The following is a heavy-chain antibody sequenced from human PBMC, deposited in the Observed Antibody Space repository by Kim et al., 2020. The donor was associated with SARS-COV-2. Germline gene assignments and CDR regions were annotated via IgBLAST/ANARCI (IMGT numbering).Heavy chain of an antibody. CDR1: GFTFSSYA. CDR2: ISGSGGST. CDR3: AKDLINVDTAMVLVY. V-gene: IGHV3-23*01. Sequence: GGSLRLSCAASGFTFSSYAMSWVRQAPGKGLEWVSAISGSGGSTYYADSVKGRFTISRDNSKNTLYLQMNSLRAEDTAVYYCAKDLINVDTAMVLVYWGQGTLVTVSS. J-gene: IGHJ4*02. D-gene: IGHD5-18*01.